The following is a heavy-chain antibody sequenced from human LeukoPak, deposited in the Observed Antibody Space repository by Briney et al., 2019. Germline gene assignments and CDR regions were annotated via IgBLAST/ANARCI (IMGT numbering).Heavy chain of an antibody. CDR2: IYYHENT. CDR3: ARGTLYSGWSYYFDY. Sequence: PSETLSLTCTVSGGSISSSSDYWGWIRQAPGKGLEWIGSIYYHENTYYNSSLKSRVTISVDTSKNQFSLRLSSVTAADTAMYYCARGTLYSGWSYYFDYWGQGSQVTVSS. CDR1: GGSISSSSDY. J-gene: IGHJ4*02. D-gene: IGHD6-19*01. V-gene: IGHV4-39*07.